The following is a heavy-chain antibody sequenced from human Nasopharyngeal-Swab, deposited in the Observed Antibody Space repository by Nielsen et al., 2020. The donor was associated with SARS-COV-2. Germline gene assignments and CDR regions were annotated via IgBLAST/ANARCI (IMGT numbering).Heavy chain of an antibody. D-gene: IGHD3-3*01. CDR2: ISSSSSYI. CDR3: ARVPVLRFLEWLLFDY. Sequence: GESLKISCAASGFAFSSYSMNRVRQAPGKGLEWVSSISSSSSYIYYADSVKGRFTISRDNAKNSLYLQMNSLRAEDTAVYYCARVPVLRFLEWLLFDYWGQGTLVTVSS. V-gene: IGHV3-21*01. J-gene: IGHJ4*02. CDR1: GFAFSSYS.